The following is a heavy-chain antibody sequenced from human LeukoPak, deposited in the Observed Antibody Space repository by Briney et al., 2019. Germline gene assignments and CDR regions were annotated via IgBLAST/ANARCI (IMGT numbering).Heavy chain of an antibody. D-gene: IGHD2-15*01. CDR1: GFTFSSYW. V-gene: IGHV3-21*01. CDR3: ARDRCSGGSCYSEFYYYYYMDV. Sequence: GGSLRLSCAASGFTFSSYWMHWVRQAPGKGLEWVSSISSSSSYIYYAGSVKGRFTISRDNAKNSLYLQMNSLRAEDTAVYYCARDRCSGGSCYSEFYYYYYMDVWGKGTTVTISS. CDR2: ISSSSSYI. J-gene: IGHJ6*03.